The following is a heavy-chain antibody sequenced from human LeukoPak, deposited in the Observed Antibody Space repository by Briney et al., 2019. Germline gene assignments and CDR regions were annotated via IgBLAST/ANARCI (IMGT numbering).Heavy chain of an antibody. D-gene: IGHD6-19*01. J-gene: IGHJ4*02. CDR1: GFTFSSYW. Sequence: GGSLRLSCAASGFTFSSYWMSWVRQAPGKGLEWVANIKQDGSEKYYVDSVKGRFTISRDNAKNSLYLQMNSLRAEDTAVYYCARFRIAVAATPVDNSFDYWAREPWSPSPQ. CDR3: ARFRIAVAATPVDNSFDY. CDR2: IKQDGSEK. V-gene: IGHV3-7*03.